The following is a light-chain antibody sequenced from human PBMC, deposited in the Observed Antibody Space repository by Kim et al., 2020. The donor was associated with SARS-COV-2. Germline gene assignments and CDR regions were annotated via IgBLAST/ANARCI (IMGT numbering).Light chain of an antibody. CDR2: DAS. CDR1: QDISNY. V-gene: IGKV1-27*01. CDR3: QKYKSVPWT. Sequence: DIQMTQSPSSLSASVGDRVTITCRASQDISNYLAWYQQGPGKVPKLLSYDASALQSGVPSRFAGSGSGTDFTLTITNLQPEDVATYYCQKYKSVPWTFGPGTKVDIK. J-gene: IGKJ1*01.